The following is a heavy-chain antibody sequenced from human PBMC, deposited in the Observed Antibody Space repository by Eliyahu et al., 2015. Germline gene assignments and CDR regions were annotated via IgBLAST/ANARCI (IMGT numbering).Heavy chain of an antibody. CDR2: IYYSGST. D-gene: IGHD1-14*01. CDR1: XXSISSNSYY. Sequence: QLQLQESGPGLVKPSETLSLTCTVSXXSISSNSYYWGWIRQPPGKGLEWIGTIYYSGSTFYNPSLKSRVTISVDTSKNQFSLKLSSVTAADTAVYYCARLNRSARNDYWGQGTLVTVSS. J-gene: IGHJ4*02. V-gene: IGHV4-39*01. CDR3: ARLNRSARNDY.